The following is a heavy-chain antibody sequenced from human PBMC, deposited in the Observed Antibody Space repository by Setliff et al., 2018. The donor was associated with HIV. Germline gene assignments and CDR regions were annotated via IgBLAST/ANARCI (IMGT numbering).Heavy chain of an antibody. J-gene: IGHJ5*02. CDR2: IYNGGAS. Sequence: SKTLSLTCIVTGDSIISGSYYWAWIRQPPGKGLEWIGTIYNGGASHYNPSLKSRVIIFLDPSKNQFSLELTSMTAADTAVYYCAREAPSEPTRYYNFWSGYPDWFDPWGPGTLVTVSS. CDR3: AREAPSEPTRYYNFWSGYPDWFDP. D-gene: IGHD3-3*01. CDR1: GDSIISGSYY. V-gene: IGHV4-39*07.